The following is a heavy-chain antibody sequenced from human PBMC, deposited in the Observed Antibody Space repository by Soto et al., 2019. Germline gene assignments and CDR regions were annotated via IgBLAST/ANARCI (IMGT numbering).Heavy chain of an antibody. J-gene: IGHJ3*02. D-gene: IGHD2-15*01. CDR2: FYFSGST. CDR1: GGSISSYY. CDR3: ARADGYCSGGSCYEVAFDI. V-gene: IGHV4-59*01. Sequence: SETLSLTCTVSGGSISSYYWSWIRQPPGKGLEWIGYFYFSGSTNYIPSLKSRVTISVDTSKNLFSLKLSSVTAADTAVYYFARADGYCSGGSCYEVAFDIWGQGTMVTVSS.